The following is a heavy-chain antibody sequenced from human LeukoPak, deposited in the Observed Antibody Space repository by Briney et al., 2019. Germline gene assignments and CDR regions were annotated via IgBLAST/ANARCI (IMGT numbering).Heavy chain of an antibody. CDR1: GVSVSSGSYY. CDR2: IYYSGST. CDR3: ARDGVRVVAATGDAFDI. D-gene: IGHD2-15*01. Sequence: QPSETLSLTCTVSGVSVSSGSYYWSWIRQPPGKGLEWRGYIYYSGSTSYNPSLKRRVTISVDTSKNQFSLKLSSVTAADTAVYYCARDGVRVVAATGDAFDIWGQGTMVTVSS. V-gene: IGHV4-61*01. J-gene: IGHJ3*02.